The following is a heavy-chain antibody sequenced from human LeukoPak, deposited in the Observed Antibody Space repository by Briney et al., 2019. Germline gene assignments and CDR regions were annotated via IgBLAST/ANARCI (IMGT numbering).Heavy chain of an antibody. D-gene: IGHD5-12*01. V-gene: IGHV4-34*01. CDR3: ARGEREMATIVDY. CDR2: INHSGST. J-gene: IGHJ4*02. CDR1: GGSFSGYY. Sequence: PSETLSLTCAVYGGSFSGYYWSWIRQPPGKGLEWIGEINHSGSTNYNPSLKSRVTISVDTSKNQFPLKLSSVTAADTAVYYCARGEREMATIVDYWGQGTLVTVSS.